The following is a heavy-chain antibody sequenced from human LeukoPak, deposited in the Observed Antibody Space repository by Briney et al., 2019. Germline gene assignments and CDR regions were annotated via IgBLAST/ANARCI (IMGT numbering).Heavy chain of an antibody. D-gene: IGHD1-1*01. CDR3: AKDKDPWKSTAISDFDY. CDR2: IRYDGTNK. Sequence: GGSLRLSCAASGFTFSTYGMHWVRQAPGKGLEWVAFIRYDGTNKYYADSVKGRFTISRDNSKNTLYLQMNSLSGEDTAVYFCAKDKDPWKSTAISDFDYWGQGTLVTVSS. V-gene: IGHV3-30*02. J-gene: IGHJ4*02. CDR1: GFTFSTYG.